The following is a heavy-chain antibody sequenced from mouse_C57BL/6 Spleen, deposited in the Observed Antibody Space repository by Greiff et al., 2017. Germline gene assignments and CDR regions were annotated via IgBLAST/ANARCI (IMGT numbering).Heavy chain of an antibody. D-gene: IGHD3-2*02. CDR2: IYPGDGDT. Sequence: QVQLQQSGPELVKPGASVKISCKASGYAFSSSWMNWVKQRPGKGLEWIGRIYPGDGDTNYNGKFKGKATLTADKSSSTAYMQLSSLTSEDSAVYCCARGDSSGPYYAMDDWGQGTSVTVSS. CDR3: ARGDSSGPYYAMDD. V-gene: IGHV1-82*01. CDR1: GYAFSSSW. J-gene: IGHJ4*01.